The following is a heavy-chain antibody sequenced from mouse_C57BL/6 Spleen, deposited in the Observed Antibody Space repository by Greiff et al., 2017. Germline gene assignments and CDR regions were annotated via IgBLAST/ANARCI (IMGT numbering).Heavy chain of an antibody. CDR3: ARNYGQYYFDY. D-gene: IGHD1-1*01. Sequence: QVQLQQSGAELVKPGASVKLSCKASGYTFTSYWMHWVKQRPGQGLEWIGMIHPNSGSTNYNEKFKSKATLTVDKSSSTAYMQLSSLTSEDSAVYYCARNYGQYYFDYWGQGTTLTVSS. V-gene: IGHV1-64*01. CDR1: GYTFTSYW. J-gene: IGHJ2*01. CDR2: IHPNSGST.